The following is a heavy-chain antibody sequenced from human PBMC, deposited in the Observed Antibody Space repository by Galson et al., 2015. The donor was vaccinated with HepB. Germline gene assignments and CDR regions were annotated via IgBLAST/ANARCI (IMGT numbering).Heavy chain of an antibody. Sequence: SVKVSCKASGGTFSSYAISWVRRAPGQGLEWMGRIIPILGIANYAQKFQGRVTITADKSTSTAYMELSSLRSEDTAVYYCAREISVAAADYWGQGTLVTVSS. V-gene: IGHV1-69*04. CDR1: GGTFSSYA. CDR3: AREISVAAADY. CDR2: IIPILGIA. D-gene: IGHD6-13*01. J-gene: IGHJ4*02.